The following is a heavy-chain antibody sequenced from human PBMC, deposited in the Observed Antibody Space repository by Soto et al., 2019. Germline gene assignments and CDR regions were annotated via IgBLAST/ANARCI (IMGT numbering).Heavy chain of an antibody. CDR1: GYTFTYDF. CDR3: ARVTLKAGNWFDP. CDR2: INPKSRGT. J-gene: IGHJ5*02. Sequence: SEEVSIKASGYTFTYDFIHWVRQAPGQGFEWMGWINPKSRGTTYAQKFQGRVTMTRDTSNSTAYMELRGLRSDDTAIYYCARVTLKAGNWFDPWGKGTLVTFSS. V-gene: IGHV1-2*02.